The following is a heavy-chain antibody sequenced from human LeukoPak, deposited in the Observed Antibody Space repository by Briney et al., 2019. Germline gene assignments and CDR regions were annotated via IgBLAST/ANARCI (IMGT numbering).Heavy chain of an antibody. J-gene: IGHJ5*01. CDR2: IHYDGSNK. Sequence: PGGSLRLSCAASGFTFSNYGMYWVRQAPGKGLEGVAFIHYDGSNKYYADSVKGRFTISRDNSKNTLSLQMNSLRAEDTAVYYCVKGSNVAYCTDGICYRSSWVDSGGQGTLVTVS. V-gene: IGHV3-30*02. CDR3: VKGSNVAYCTDGICYRSSWVDS. CDR1: GFTFSNYG. D-gene: IGHD2-8*01.